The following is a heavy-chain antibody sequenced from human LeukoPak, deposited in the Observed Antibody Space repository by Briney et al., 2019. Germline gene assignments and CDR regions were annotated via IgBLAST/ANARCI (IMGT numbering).Heavy chain of an antibody. CDR2: IYYSRST. V-gene: IGHV4-59*12. J-gene: IGHJ5*02. CDR3: TRSIRGGWFDP. D-gene: IGHD3-10*01. Sequence: SETLSLTCTVSGGSISSYYWSWIRQPPGKRLEWIGYIYYSRSTNYSGYTNYNPSLKTRDTISIDTSKNQISLNLSSVTAADTAGYFLTRSIRGGWFDPWGEGTVVTVSS. CDR1: GGSISSYY.